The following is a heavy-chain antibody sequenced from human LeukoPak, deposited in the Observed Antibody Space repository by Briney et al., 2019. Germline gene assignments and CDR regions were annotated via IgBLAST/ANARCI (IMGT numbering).Heavy chain of an antibody. CDR3: AKDIKVAVAGPRENYYYGMDV. J-gene: IGHJ6*02. CDR1: GFTFDDYA. V-gene: IGHV3-9*01. CDR2: ISWNSGSI. Sequence: GGSLRLSCAASGFTFDDYAMHWVRQAQGKGLEWVSGISWNSGSIGYADSVKGRFTISRDNAKNSLCLQMNSLRAEDTALYYCAKDIKVAVAGPRENYYYGMDVWGQGTTVTVSS. D-gene: IGHD6-19*01.